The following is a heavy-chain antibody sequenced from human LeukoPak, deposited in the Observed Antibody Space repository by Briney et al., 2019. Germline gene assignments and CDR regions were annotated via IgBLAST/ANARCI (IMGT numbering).Heavy chain of an antibody. CDR1: GDSVSGNSAA. D-gene: IGHD6-13*01. Sequence: SQTLSLTCAISGDSVSGNSAAWNWIRQSPSRGLEWLGRTYYRSKWYNDYAVSVKSRITINPDTSKNHFSLQLNSVTPEDTAVYYCARVGKRMAAAGDYYFHMDVWGKGTTVTISS. CDR2: TYYRSKWYN. CDR3: ARVGKRMAAAGDYYFHMDV. J-gene: IGHJ6*03. V-gene: IGHV6-1*01.